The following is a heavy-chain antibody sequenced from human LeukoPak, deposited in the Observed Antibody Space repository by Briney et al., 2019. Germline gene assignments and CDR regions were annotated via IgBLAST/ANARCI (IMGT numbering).Heavy chain of an antibody. CDR2: LSAGGGRT. V-gene: IGHV3-23*01. CDR3: PRGHIAPDY. J-gene: IGHJ4*02. CDR1: GFTFSSYA. D-gene: IGHD2-21*01. Sequence: GGSLRLSCAASGFTFSSYAMSWVRQAPGNGLEWVSGLSAGGGRTNYADSVKGRFTISRDNSRNTLYLQMNSLRAEDTALYYCPRGHIAPDYWGQGTLVTVSS.